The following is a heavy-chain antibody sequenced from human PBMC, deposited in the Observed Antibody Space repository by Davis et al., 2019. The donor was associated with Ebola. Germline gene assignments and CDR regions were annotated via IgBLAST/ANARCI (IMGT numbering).Heavy chain of an antibody. CDR1: GFTFTNVW. Sequence: GESLKISCAASGFTFTNVWMNWVRHAPGKRLGWVSLISGDGRYTYYEDSVKGRFTISRDNSGNSLFLEMNSLRPEDSGSYFCARSAYRTSLDYWGQGTLVTVSS. V-gene: IGHV3-43*02. D-gene: IGHD3-3*01. CDR3: ARSAYRTSLDY. CDR2: ISGDGRYT. J-gene: IGHJ4*02.